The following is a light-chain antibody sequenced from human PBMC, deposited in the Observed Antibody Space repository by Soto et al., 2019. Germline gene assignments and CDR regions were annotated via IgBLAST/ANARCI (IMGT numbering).Light chain of an antibody. CDR3: GAWDPSLNADL. Sequence: QSVLAQPPSVSAAPGQRVTVSCSTTTSNLGNNYISWYQHLPGAAPRLLIYDDTERPSGIPDRFSGSRSATSAPLGIAGLQTGDEADYFCGAWDPSLNADLFGTGTKVTVL. V-gene: IGLV1-51*01. J-gene: IGLJ1*01. CDR2: DDT. CDR1: TSNLGNNY.